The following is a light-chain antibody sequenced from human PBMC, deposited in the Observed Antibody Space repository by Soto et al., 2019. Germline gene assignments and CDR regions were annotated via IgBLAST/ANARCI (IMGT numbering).Light chain of an antibody. CDR3: QQYGSSALT. CDR2: GAS. Sequence: IVMTQSPGTLSLSPGERATLSCRASQSVSSSYLAWYQQKPGLAPRLLIYGASSRATGIPDRFSGSGSGTDFTLTISRLEPEDFAVYYCQQYGSSALTFGGGTKVEIK. CDR1: QSVSSSY. J-gene: IGKJ4*01. V-gene: IGKV3-20*01.